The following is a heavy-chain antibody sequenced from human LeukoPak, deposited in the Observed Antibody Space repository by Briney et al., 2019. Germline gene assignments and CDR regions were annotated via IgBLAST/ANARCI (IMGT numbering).Heavy chain of an antibody. J-gene: IGHJ4*02. CDR3: ARGDFWSGPLDY. D-gene: IGHD3-3*01. CDR2: IIPIFGTA. CDR1: GGTFSSYA. Sequence: SVKVSCKASGGTFSSYAISWVRQAPGQGLEWMGGIIPIFGTANYAQKFQGRVTITADESTSTAYMELSSLRSEDAAVYYCARGDFWSGPLDYWGQGTLVTVSS. V-gene: IGHV1-69*13.